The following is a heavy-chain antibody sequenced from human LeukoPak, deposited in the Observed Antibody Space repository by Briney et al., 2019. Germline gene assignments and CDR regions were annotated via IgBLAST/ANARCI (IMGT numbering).Heavy chain of an antibody. Sequence: GGSLRLSCAASGFTFSSYGMHWVRQAPGKGLEWVAFIRYDGSNKYYADSVKGRFTISRDNSKSTLYLQMNSLRAEDTAVYYCAKDRPSYSSSGRLFDSWGQGTLVTVSS. D-gene: IGHD6-13*01. CDR3: AKDRPSYSSSGRLFDS. V-gene: IGHV3-30*02. CDR1: GFTFSSYG. J-gene: IGHJ4*02. CDR2: IRYDGSNK.